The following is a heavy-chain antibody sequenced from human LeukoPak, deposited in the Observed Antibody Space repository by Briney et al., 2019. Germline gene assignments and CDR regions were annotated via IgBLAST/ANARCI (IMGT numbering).Heavy chain of an antibody. V-gene: IGHV3-66*01. Sequence: GGSLRLSCAASGFTVSSNYMSWVRQAPGKGLEWVSVIYSGGSTYYADSVKGRYTISRDNSKNTLYLQMNSLRAEDTAVYYCAREEMATIWDWGQGTLVTVSS. CDR3: AREEMATIWD. CDR1: GFTVSSNY. CDR2: IYSGGST. D-gene: IGHD5-24*01. J-gene: IGHJ4*02.